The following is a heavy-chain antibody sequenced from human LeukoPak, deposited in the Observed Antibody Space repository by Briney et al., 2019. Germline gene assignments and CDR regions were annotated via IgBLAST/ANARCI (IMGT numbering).Heavy chain of an antibody. D-gene: IGHD2-8*01. CDR2: IIPILGIA. CDR3: ASNPPRGYCTNGVCRTKEPTLYYYYMDV. V-gene: IGHV1-69*02. Sequence: VASVKVSCKASGGTFSSYTISWVRQAPGQGLEWMGRIIPILGIANYAQKFQGRVTITADKSTSTAYMELSSLRSEDTAVYYCASNPPRGYCTNGVCRTKEPTLYYYYMDVWGKGTTVTVSS. CDR1: GGTFSSYT. J-gene: IGHJ6*03.